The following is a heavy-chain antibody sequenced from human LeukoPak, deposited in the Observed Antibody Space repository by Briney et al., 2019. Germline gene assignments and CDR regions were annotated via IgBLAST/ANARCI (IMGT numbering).Heavy chain of an antibody. CDR2: ISSSSSYI. D-gene: IGHD3-9*01. CDR1: GFTFSSYS. V-gene: IGHV3-21*01. J-gene: IGHJ4*02. Sequence: GGSLRLSCADSGFTFSSYSMNWVRQAPGKGLGWVSSISSSSSYIYYADSVKGRFTISRDNAKNSLYLQMNSLRAEDTAVYYCAKDSSLSLTGYGPDYWGQGTLVTVSS. CDR3: AKDSSLSLTGYGPDY.